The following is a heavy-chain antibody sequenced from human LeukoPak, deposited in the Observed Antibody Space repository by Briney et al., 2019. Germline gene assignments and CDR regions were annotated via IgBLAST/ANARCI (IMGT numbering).Heavy chain of an antibody. CDR2: IYYSGST. V-gene: IGHV4-59*12. Sequence: SETLSLTCTVSGGSISSYYWSWIRQPPGKGLEWIGYIYYSGSTNYNPSLKRRVTISVDTSKNQFSLQLNSVTPEDTAVYYCARSPGYFDYWGQGTLVTVSS. CDR1: GGSISSYY. J-gene: IGHJ4*02. CDR3: ARSPGYFDY.